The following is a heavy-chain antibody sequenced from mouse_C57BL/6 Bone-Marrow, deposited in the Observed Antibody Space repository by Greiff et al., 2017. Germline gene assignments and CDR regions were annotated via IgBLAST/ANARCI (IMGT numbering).Heavy chain of an antibody. V-gene: IGHV5-6*01. CDR3: AREDYYGSWFAY. D-gene: IGHD1-1*01. CDR2: ISSGGSYT. Sequence: EVKLVESGGDLVKPGGSLKLSCAASGFTFSSYGMSWVRQTPDKRLEWVATISSGGSYTYYPDSVKGRFTISRDNAKNTLYLQMSSLKSEDTAMYYCAREDYYGSWFAYWGQGTLVTVSA. CDR1: GFTFSSYG. J-gene: IGHJ3*01.